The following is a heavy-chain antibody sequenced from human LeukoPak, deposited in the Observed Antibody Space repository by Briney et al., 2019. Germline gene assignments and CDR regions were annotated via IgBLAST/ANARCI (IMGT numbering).Heavy chain of an antibody. J-gene: IGHJ6*02. Sequence: GESLKISCKGSGYSFTSYWIGWVRQMPGKGLKWMGIIYPGDSDTRYSPSFQGPVHISADKSISTAYLQWSSLQASDTAMYYCARHALYYYGSGSYYNSYYYGMDVWGQGTTVTVSS. CDR3: ARHALYYYGSGSYYNSYYYGMDV. CDR2: IYPGDSDT. V-gene: IGHV5-51*01. CDR1: GYSFTSYW. D-gene: IGHD3-10*01.